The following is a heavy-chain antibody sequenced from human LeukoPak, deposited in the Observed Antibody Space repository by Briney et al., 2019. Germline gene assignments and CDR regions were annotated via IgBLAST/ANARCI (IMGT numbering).Heavy chain of an antibody. D-gene: IGHD5-24*01. J-gene: IGHJ4*02. CDR2: IYYSGST. Sequence: SETLSLTCTVSGGSISSCCWSWIRQSPGKGLEWIGYIYYSGSTNYNPSLKSRVTISVDTSKNQVSLKVSSVTAADTAVYYCARSATALATIDYWGQGTLVTVSS. V-gene: IGHV4-59*01. CDR3: ARSATALATIDY. CDR1: GGSISSCC.